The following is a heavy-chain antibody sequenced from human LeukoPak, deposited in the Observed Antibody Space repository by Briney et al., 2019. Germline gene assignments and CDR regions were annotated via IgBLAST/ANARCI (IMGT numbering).Heavy chain of an antibody. D-gene: IGHD4-17*01. CDR2: MYYTGTT. V-gene: IGHV4-59*01. CDR1: GGSINSYY. CDR3: ARRNGPADYDN. J-gene: IGHJ4*02. Sequence: SETLSLTCTVSGGSINSYYWSWLRQPPGEGLEWIGYMYYTGTTTYNPSLKCRVTISVDTSKNQFSLKLSSVTAADTAVYYCARRNGPADYDNWGQGTLVTVSS.